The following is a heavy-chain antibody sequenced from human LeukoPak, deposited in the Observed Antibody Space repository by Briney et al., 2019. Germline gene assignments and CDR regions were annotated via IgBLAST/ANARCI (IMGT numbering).Heavy chain of an antibody. D-gene: IGHD3-10*01. J-gene: IGHJ4*02. CDR1: GFTFSYYG. V-gene: IGHV3-23*01. Sequence: GGSLRLSCAASGFTFSYYGMNWVRQAPGKGLEWVSAISGSGGSTYYADSVKGRFTISRDNSKNTLYLQMNSLRAEDTAVYYCAKGSVVRGVIITYFDYWGQGTLVTVSS. CDR2: ISGSGGST. CDR3: AKGSVVRGVIITYFDY.